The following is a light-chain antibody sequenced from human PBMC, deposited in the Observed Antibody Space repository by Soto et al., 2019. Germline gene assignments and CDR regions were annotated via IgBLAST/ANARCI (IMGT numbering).Light chain of an antibody. Sequence: SERTTAQVTRSVAPRNIATRSCGASESLSSSYFAWYQHKPGQGPRLLIYGAFTRATGIPDRFSGSGSGTDFTLTISRLEPEDFAVYYCQQHETLITFGQGTLPEI. J-gene: IGKJ5*01. CDR2: GAF. CDR1: ESLSSSY. V-gene: IGKV3-20*01. CDR3: QQHETLIT.